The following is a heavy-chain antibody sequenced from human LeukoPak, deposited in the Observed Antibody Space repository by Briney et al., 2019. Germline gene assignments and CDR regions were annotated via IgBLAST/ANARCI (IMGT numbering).Heavy chain of an antibody. V-gene: IGHV3-23*01. CDR2: IRGSGDRT. CDR1: GFTFSSYA. CDR3: AKDSKIVGATFRSYHYMDV. J-gene: IGHJ6*03. D-gene: IGHD1-26*01. Sequence: GSLRLSCAASGFTFSSYAMSWVRQAPGKGLEWVSAIRGSGDRTHYADSVKGRFTISRDNSKNTLYLQMNSLRAEDTAVYYCAKDSKIVGATFRSYHYMDVWGKGTAVTVSS.